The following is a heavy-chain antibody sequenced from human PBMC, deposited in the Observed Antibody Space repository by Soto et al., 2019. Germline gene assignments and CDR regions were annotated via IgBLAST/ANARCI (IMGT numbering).Heavy chain of an antibody. Sequence: GGSLRLSCAASGFTFSGSAMHWVRQASGKGLEWVGRIRSKANSYATAYAASVKGRFTISRDDSKNTAYLQMNSPKTEDTAVYYCTSPAPTTVTTSGYYYGMDVWGQGITVTVSS. J-gene: IGHJ6*02. V-gene: IGHV3-73*01. CDR3: TSPAPTTVTTSGYYYGMDV. CDR2: IRSKANSYAT. CDR1: GFTFSGSA. D-gene: IGHD4-17*01.